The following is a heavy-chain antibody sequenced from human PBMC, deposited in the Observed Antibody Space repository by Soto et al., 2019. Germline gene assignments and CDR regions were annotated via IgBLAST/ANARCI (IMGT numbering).Heavy chain of an antibody. Sequence: VASVKVSCKASGYTFTSYDINWVRQATGQGLEWMGWMNPNSGNTGYAQKFQGRVTMTRNTSISTAYMELSSLRSEDTAVYYCARGPESPQNWFDSWGQGTLVTVPS. D-gene: IGHD3-10*01. V-gene: IGHV1-8*01. J-gene: IGHJ5*01. CDR1: GYTFTSYD. CDR2: MNPNSGNT. CDR3: ARGPESPQNWFDS.